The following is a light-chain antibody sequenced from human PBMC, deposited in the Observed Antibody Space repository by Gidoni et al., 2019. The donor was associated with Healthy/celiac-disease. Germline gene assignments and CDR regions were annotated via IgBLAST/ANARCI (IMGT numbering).Light chain of an antibody. Sequence: EIVLTQSPATLPLSQGERATLSCRASQSVSSYLACYQQKPGQAPILLIYDSSNRATGIPAMFSGSASGTYFTLTISSLEPEYFAVYYCQQRSNWRTFGQGTKVEIK. CDR2: DSS. V-gene: IGKV3-11*01. CDR1: QSVSSY. J-gene: IGKJ1*01. CDR3: QQRSNWRT.